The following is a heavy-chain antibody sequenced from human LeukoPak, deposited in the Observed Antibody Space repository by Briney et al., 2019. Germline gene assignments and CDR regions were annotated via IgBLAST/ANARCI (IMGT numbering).Heavy chain of an antibody. CDR2: ISYSGSP. V-gene: IGHV4-39*01. CDR1: GVSISDSTYY. J-gene: IGHJ4*02. D-gene: IGHD6-19*01. CDR3: ARQGLGKPTDY. Sequence: PSETLSLTCSVAGVSISDSTYYWAWIRQPPGKGLEYIASISYSGSPYYNPSLESRVTISVGTSKKQFSLRLSSVTAADTAVYYCARQGLGKPTDYWGQGTLVTVPS.